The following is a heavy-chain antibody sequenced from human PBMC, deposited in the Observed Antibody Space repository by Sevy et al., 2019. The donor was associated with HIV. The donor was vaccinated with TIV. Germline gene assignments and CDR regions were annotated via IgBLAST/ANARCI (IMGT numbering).Heavy chain of an antibody. CDR1: GFTFSSYW. CDR2: IKRDGSEK. J-gene: IGHJ6*02. Sequence: GGSLRLSCAASGFTFSSYWMSWVRQAPGKGLEWVANIKRDGSEKYYVDSVKGRFTISRDNAKNSLYLQMNSLRAEDTAVYYCARGLIGYYDFWSALGYGMDVWGQGTTVTVSS. CDR3: ARGLIGYYDFWSALGYGMDV. V-gene: IGHV3-7*03. D-gene: IGHD3-3*01.